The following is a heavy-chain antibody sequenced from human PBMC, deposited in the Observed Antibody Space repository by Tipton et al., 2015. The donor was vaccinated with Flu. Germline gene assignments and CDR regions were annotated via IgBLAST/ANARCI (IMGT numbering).Heavy chain of an antibody. CDR2: IYYSGST. D-gene: IGHD2-15*01. CDR3: ARGLGVVVAVAFDI. V-gene: IGHV4-59*12. J-gene: IGHJ3*02. CDR1: GGSISSYY. Sequence: TLSLTCTVSGGSISSYYWSWIRQPPGKGLEWIGYIYYSGSTNYNPSLKSRVTISVDTSKNQFSLKLSSVTAADTAVYYCARGLGVVVAVAFDIWGPRDNDHRLF.